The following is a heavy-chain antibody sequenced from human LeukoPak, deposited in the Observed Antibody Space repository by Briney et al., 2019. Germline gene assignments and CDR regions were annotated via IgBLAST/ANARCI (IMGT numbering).Heavy chain of an antibody. Sequence: ASVKVSCKASGGTFSSYAISWVRQAPGQGLEWMGGIIPIFGTANYAQKFQGRVTITADESTSTAYMELSSLRSEDTAVYYCARERPKTRVYYYYGMDVWGQGTTVTVSS. CDR3: ARERPKTRVYYYYGMDV. V-gene: IGHV1-69*01. CDR1: GGTFSSYA. CDR2: IIPIFGTA. J-gene: IGHJ6*02. D-gene: IGHD1-1*01.